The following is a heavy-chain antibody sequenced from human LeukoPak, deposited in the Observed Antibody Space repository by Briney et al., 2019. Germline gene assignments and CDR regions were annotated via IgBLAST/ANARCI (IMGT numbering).Heavy chain of an antibody. J-gene: IGHJ6*03. CDR2: ISDSGGST. D-gene: IGHD5-12*01. Sequence: PGGSLRLSCAASGFTFSNYAMSWVRQAPGKGLEWVSSISDSGGSTYYADSVKGRFTISRDNSKNTLYLQMKSLRAEDTAVYYCAKGGGYEAQYYYYYLDVWGKGTTVTISS. CDR3: AKGGGYEAQYYYYYLDV. CDR1: GFTFSNYA. V-gene: IGHV3-23*01.